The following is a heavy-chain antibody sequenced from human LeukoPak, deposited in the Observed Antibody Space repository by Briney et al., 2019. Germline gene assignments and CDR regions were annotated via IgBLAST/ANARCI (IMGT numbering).Heavy chain of an antibody. Sequence: PGGSLRLSCAASGFTVSSNYMSWVRQAPGKGLEWVSYISSSGSTIYYADSVKGRFTISRDNAKNSLCLQMNSLRAEDTAVYYCARNYDSSGNGFDYWGQGTLDTVSS. CDR1: GFTVSSNY. CDR2: ISSSGSTI. D-gene: IGHD3-22*01. J-gene: IGHJ4*02. V-gene: IGHV3-11*01. CDR3: ARNYDSSGNGFDY.